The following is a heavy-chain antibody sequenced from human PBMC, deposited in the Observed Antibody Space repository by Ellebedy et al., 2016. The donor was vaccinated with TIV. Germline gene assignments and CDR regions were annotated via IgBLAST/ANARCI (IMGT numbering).Heavy chain of an antibody. Sequence: GESLKISXAASGFTFSTYAMSWVRQAPGKGLEWVSGILGSGAGTYYADSVKGRFTISRDNSKNTLYLQMNSLRVEDTAIYYCAREGDDDTSAYDYWGQGTLVTVSS. CDR1: GFTFSTYA. CDR2: ILGSGAGT. V-gene: IGHV3-23*01. D-gene: IGHD3-22*01. CDR3: AREGDDDTSAYDY. J-gene: IGHJ4*02.